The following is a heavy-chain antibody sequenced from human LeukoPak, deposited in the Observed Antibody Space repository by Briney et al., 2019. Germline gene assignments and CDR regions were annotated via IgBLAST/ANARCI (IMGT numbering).Heavy chain of an antibody. Sequence: ASVKVSFKASGYIFTDYYMHWVRQAPGQGVEWMGWINPNSGGTSYAQKFQGRVTMTRDTSISTVYMELSRLTSDDTAVYYCARDPPGVVASRQIFDIWGQGTMVTVSS. J-gene: IGHJ3*02. D-gene: IGHD2-2*01. CDR2: INPNSGGT. V-gene: IGHV1-2*02. CDR3: ARDPPGVVASRQIFDI. CDR1: GYIFTDYY.